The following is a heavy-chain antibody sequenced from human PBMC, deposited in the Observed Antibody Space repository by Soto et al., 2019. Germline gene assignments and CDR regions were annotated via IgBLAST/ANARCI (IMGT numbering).Heavy chain of an antibody. V-gene: IGHV4-59*01. J-gene: IGHJ5*02. Sequence: ETLSLTYTVAGASISNDNCCGLQQPPGKVVEWIGNSYYSGSTNYNRSLKSRVTISVDTSKNQFTLKLSAVTAADSAVYYCARDRNDCQRGFDAWGQGTLVTVSS. CDR1: GASISNDN. CDR2: SYYSGST. CDR3: ARDRNDCQRGFDA. D-gene: IGHD2-21*02.